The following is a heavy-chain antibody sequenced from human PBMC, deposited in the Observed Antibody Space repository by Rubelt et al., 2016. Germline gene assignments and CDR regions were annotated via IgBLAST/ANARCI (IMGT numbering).Heavy chain of an antibody. CDR2: INHSGST. D-gene: IGHD4-17*01. Sequence: QVQLQQWGAGLLKPSETLSLTCAVYGGSFSGYYWSWIRQPPGKGLEWIGEINHSGSTNYKPSLKSRVPMSVDTSKTHFSLNLGSGTAADTAVYYCARHAVIVTTGSFWDYWGQGTLITVSS. CDR1: GGSFSGYY. J-gene: IGHJ4*02. V-gene: IGHV4-34*01. CDR3: ARHAVIVTTGSFWDY.